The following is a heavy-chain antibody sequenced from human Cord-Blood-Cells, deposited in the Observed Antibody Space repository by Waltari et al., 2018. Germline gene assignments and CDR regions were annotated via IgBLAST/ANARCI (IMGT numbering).Heavy chain of an antibody. CDR3: ARHFGSYYAFDI. D-gene: IGHD1-26*01. CDR2: IYYSGST. Sequence: QLQLQESGAGLVEPSETMSVTCTVSGGSISSSSYYWGWIRQPPGKGLEWIESIYYSGSTYYNPSLKRRVTISVDPSKNQFSLKLSSVTAADTAVYYCARHFGSYYAFDIWGQGTMVTVSS. J-gene: IGHJ3*02. V-gene: IGHV4-39*01. CDR1: GGSISSSSYY.